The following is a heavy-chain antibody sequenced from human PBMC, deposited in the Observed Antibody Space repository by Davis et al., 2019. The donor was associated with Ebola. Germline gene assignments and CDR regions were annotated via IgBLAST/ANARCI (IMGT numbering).Heavy chain of an antibody. CDR3: ASLGYCSGGSCYTFDY. J-gene: IGHJ4*02. D-gene: IGHD2-15*01. CDR2: IIPILGIA. V-gene: IGHV1-69*04. Sequence: AASVKVSCKASGYTFTSYGISWMRQAPGQGLEWMGRIIPILGIANYAQKFQGRVTITADKSTSTAYMELSSLRSEDTAVYYCASLGYCSGGSCYTFDYWGQGTLVTVSS. CDR1: GYTFTSYG.